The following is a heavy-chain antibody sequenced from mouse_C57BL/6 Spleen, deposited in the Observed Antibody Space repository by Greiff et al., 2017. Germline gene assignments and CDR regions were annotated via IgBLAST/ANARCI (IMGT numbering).Heavy chain of an antibody. Sequence: QVQLQQPGAELVKPGASVKLSCKASGYTFTSYWMHWVKQRPGQGLEWIGMIHPNSGSTNYNEKFKSKATLTVDKSSSTAYMQLSSLTSEDSAVYYCARSEAITTVVAPGFDYWGQGTTRTVSS. J-gene: IGHJ2*01. CDR2: IHPNSGST. CDR3: ARSEAITTVVAPGFDY. CDR1: GYTFTSYW. V-gene: IGHV1-64*01. D-gene: IGHD1-1*01.